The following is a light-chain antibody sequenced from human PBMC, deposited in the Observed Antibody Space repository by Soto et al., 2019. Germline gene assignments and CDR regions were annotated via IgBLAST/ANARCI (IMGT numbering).Light chain of an antibody. CDR3: LWFFKSLLFS. Sequence: EIVLTQSPGTLSLCPGERATLSCRSSQCVSSSYLAWYHQKPGQAPRLLIYGASSRATGIPDRFSGSGSGTDFTRTISRLEPEDFTVYYCLWFFKSLLFSFVRGTKLDVK. V-gene: IGKV3-20*01. CDR2: GAS. J-gene: IGKJ3*01. CDR1: QCVSSSY.